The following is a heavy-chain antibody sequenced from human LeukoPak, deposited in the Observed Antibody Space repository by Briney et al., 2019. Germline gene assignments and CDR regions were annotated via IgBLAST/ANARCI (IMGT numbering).Heavy chain of an antibody. D-gene: IGHD4-11*01. V-gene: IGHV1-18*01. J-gene: IGHJ4*02. CDR2: ISSYDGNT. CDR3: ARALYSNYVRALYYFDF. CDR1: GYTFITYG. Sequence: ASVKVSCKASGYTFITYGITWVRQAPGQGLEWMGGISSYDGNTNYAQKFQGRVTMTTDTSTSTAYMELRSLRSDDTAVYYCARALYSNYVRALYYFDFWGQGMLVTVSS.